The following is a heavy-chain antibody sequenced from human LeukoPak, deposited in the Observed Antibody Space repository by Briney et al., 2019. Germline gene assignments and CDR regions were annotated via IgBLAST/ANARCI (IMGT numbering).Heavy chain of an antibody. CDR2: IYYSGST. CDR1: GGSISSYY. D-gene: IGHD3-10*01. V-gene: IGHV4-59*01. CDR3: ARGLLFGGSGSANVYYSDY. J-gene: IGHJ4*02. Sequence: SETLSLTCTVSGGSISSYYWSWVRQPPGKGLEWIGYIYYSGSTNYNPSLKSRVTISVDTSKNRFSLKLSSVTAADTAVYYCARGLLFGGSGSANVYYSDYWGRGTLVTVSS.